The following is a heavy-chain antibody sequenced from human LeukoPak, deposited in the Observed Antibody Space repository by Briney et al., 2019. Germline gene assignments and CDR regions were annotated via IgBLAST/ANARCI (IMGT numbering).Heavy chain of an antibody. Sequence: PGGSLRLSCATSGFTFTSYWMHWVRQALGKGLVWVSRINPDGSGPIYADSVKGRFTISRDNAKNTLYQQMNSLRDEDTAVYYCARPTTTLEYWGQGTLVTVSS. D-gene: IGHD1-7*01. CDR1: GFTFTSYW. V-gene: IGHV3-74*01. CDR2: INPDGSGP. CDR3: ARPTTTLEY. J-gene: IGHJ4*02.